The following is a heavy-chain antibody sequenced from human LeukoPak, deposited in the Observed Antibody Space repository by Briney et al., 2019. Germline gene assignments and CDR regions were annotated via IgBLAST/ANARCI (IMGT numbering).Heavy chain of an antibody. CDR3: ARFRTVSVPLFDY. V-gene: IGHV4-4*07. D-gene: IGHD3-10*01. Sequence: PSETLSLTCTVSGGSINSYYWSWIRQPAGKGLEWIGRIYTSGNSHYNPSLKSRLTMSVDTSKNQFSLKLSSVTAADTAVYYCARFRTVSVPLFDYWGQGILVTVSS. CDR1: GGSINSYY. J-gene: IGHJ4*02. CDR2: IYTSGNS.